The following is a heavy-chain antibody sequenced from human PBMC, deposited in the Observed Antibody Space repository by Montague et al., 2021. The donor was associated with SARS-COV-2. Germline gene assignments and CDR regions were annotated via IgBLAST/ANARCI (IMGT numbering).Heavy chain of an antibody. CDR2: VYYSGLT. Sequence: SETLSLTCTVSRDSISSHNYFWAWIRQPPGKGLEWIGSVYYSGLTFYNPSLESRVTISVDTSKKQFSLNVNSVTAADTAVYYCAKDVEALAWGTFDIWGQGTMVTVSS. CDR1: RDSISSHNYF. V-gene: IGHV4-39*07. D-gene: IGHD1-1*01. J-gene: IGHJ3*02. CDR3: AKDVEALAWGTFDI.